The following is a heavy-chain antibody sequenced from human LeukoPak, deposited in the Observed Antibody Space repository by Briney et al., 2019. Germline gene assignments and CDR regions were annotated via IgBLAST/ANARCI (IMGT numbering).Heavy chain of an antibody. CDR3: ARQKADWRINLTPHWFDH. CDR2: IYYSGNT. Sequence: SETLSPICTVSGGSSSSNSDYWGWIRQPPGKGLEWIGSIYYSGNTYYKPSLKSRVTIFVDTSRNQFSLKLSSVTAADTAVYYCARQKADWRINLTPHWFDHWGQGTLVTVSS. J-gene: IGHJ5*02. D-gene: IGHD3-10*01. CDR1: GGSSSSNSDY. V-gene: IGHV4-39*01.